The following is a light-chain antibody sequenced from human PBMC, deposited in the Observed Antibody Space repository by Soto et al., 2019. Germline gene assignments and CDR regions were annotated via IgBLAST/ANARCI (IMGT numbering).Light chain of an antibody. CDR2: DVS. V-gene: IGLV2-11*01. J-gene: IGLJ1*01. CDR1: SSDVGGYNY. CDR3: CSYAGSYTHYV. Sequence: QSALTQPRSVSGSPGQSITISCTGTSSDVGGYNYVSWYRQHPGKAPKLMIYDVSKRPSGVPDRFSGSKSGNTASLTISGPQAEDEAEYYCCSYAGSYTHYVFGTGTKLTVL.